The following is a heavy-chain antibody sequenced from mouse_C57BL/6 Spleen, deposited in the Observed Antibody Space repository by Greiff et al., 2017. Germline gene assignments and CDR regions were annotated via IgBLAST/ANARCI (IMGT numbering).Heavy chain of an antibody. CDR1: GYTFTSYW. CDR3: AREKDSSGAMDY. J-gene: IGHJ4*01. CDR2: IYPSDSET. D-gene: IGHD3-2*02. Sequence: VQLQQSGAELVRPGSSVKLSCKASGYTFTSYWMDWVKQRPGQGLEWIGNIYPSDSETHYNQKFKDKATLTVDKSSSTAYMQLSSLTSEDSAVYYCAREKDSSGAMDYWGQGTSVTVSS. V-gene: IGHV1-61*01.